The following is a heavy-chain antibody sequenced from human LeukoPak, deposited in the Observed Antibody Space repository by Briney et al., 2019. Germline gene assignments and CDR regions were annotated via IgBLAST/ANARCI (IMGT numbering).Heavy chain of an antibody. CDR3: ARADRLHGGPYLIGP. CDR1: GYSFTDYY. J-gene: IGHJ5*02. V-gene: IGHV1-2*02. CDR2: TNPNSGGT. Sequence: GASVKVSCKTSGYSFTDYYMHWVRQAPGQGLEWMGWTNPNSGGTSSAQKFQGRVTMTRDTSITTVYMEMSWLTSDDTAIYYCARADRLHGGPYLIGPWGQGTLVTVSS. D-gene: IGHD2-21*01.